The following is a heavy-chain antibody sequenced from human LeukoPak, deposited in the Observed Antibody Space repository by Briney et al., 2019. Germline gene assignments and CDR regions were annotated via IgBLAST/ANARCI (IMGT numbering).Heavy chain of an antibody. V-gene: IGHV4-59*08. J-gene: IGHJ4*02. Sequence: SETLSLTCTVSGGSISSYYWSWIRQPPGKGLEWIGYIYYSGSTNYNPSLKSRVTISVDTSKNQFSLKLSSVTPADTAVYYCARQNAYYYDSSGFNFDYWGQGTLVTVSS. CDR3: ARQNAYYYDSSGFNFDY. D-gene: IGHD3-22*01. CDR1: GGSISSYY. CDR2: IYYSGST.